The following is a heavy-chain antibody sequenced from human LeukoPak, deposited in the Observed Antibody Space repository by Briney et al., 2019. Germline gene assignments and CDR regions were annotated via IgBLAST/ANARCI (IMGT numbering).Heavy chain of an antibody. D-gene: IGHD6-6*01. Sequence: GGSLRLSCAASGFTSSDSGIHWVRQAPGPGLEWVALIWYDGSKKYYADSVKGRFTISRDNPKNTLYLQLNSLRADDTAVYYCARAHSSSSTFDLWGQGTLVTVSS. CDR2: IWYDGSKK. CDR3: ARAHSSSSTFDL. J-gene: IGHJ4*02. CDR1: GFTSSDSG. V-gene: IGHV3-33*01.